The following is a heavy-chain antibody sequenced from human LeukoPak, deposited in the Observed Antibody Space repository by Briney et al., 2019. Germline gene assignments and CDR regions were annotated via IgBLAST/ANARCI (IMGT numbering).Heavy chain of an antibody. J-gene: IGHJ4*02. CDR2: ISGSGDST. CDR3: AKVRAPSGWFNSDY. Sequence: QTGGSLRLSCVGSGYTFSDYAMSWVRQSPGKGLEWVSGISGSGDSTYYADSVKGRFTISRDNSKNTLYLQMNSLRVEDTATYYCAKVRAPSGWFNSDYWGQGTLVTVSS. CDR1: GYTFSDYA. V-gene: IGHV3-23*01. D-gene: IGHD6-19*01.